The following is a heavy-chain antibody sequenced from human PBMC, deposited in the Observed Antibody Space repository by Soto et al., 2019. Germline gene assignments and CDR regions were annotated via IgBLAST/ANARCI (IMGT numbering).Heavy chain of an antibody. Sequence: GGSLRLSCAASGFTFSNAWMSWVRQDPGKRLEWVGRINSKTDGGTTDYAAPVKGRFTISRDDSKNTLYLQMNSLTTDDPAVYCCTTDSGYFYLWGRGALVTVSP. V-gene: IGHV3-15*01. CDR2: INSKTDGGTT. J-gene: IGHJ2*01. CDR3: TTDSGYFYL. CDR1: GFTFSNAW.